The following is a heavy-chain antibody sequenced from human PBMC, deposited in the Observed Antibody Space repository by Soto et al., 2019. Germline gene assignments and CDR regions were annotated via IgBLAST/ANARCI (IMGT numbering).Heavy chain of an antibody. Sequence: SETLSLTCTVSGDSISSGGYYWRWIRQHPGKGLEWIGYIYYSGSTYYNPSLKSRVTISVDTSKNQFSLKLSSVTAADTAVYYCARARGSSGYYYVYYYYGMDVWGQGTTVT. V-gene: IGHV4-31*03. D-gene: IGHD3-22*01. CDR2: IYYSGST. CDR1: GDSISSGGYY. J-gene: IGHJ6*02. CDR3: ARARGSSGYYYVYYYYGMDV.